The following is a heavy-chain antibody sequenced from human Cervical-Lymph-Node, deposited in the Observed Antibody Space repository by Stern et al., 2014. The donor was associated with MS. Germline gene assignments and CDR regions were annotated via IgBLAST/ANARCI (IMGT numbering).Heavy chain of an antibody. CDR1: GDTFASYP. CDR3: ANPLPYAN. J-gene: IGHJ1*01. Sequence: VQLVESGAEVKKPGASVKVSCKASGDTFASYPIPCLRQAPGQGPVWMGIVNPTDGRTTYAQTFKGRVTMTRDTSTRTVYMELSSLKAEDTAMYFCANPLPYANWGQGTRVTVSS. V-gene: IGHV1-46*03. CDR2: VNPTDGRT. D-gene: IGHD4-17*01.